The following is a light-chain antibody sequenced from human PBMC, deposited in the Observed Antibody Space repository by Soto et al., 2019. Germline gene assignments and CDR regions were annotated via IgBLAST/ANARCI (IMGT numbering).Light chain of an antibody. CDR2: GAS. J-gene: IGKJ4*01. CDR1: QSVNNNY. Sequence: EIVLTQSPGTLSLSPGERAALSCRASQSVNNNYFAWYQQKPGQAPRLLIYGASTRATGIPDTFSGSGSGTDFTLTISRLEPEDFAVYYCQQYGSSPLTFGGGTKVEIK. V-gene: IGKV3-20*01. CDR3: QQYGSSPLT.